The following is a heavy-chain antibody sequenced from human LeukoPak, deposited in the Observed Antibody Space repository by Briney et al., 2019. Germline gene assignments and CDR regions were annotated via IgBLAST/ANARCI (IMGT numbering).Heavy chain of an antibody. J-gene: IGHJ4*02. CDR3: ARDQYYDSSGYYYGFDY. D-gene: IGHD3-22*01. V-gene: IGHV3-30*02. CDR1: GFSFSSYG. Sequence: GGSLRLSCAGSGFSFSSYGMHWFRQAPGKGLEWMAFIRSDGSNKYYAHSVKGRFTISRDNSDNTLYLQMNSLRSDDTAVYYCARDQYYDSSGYYYGFDYWGQGTLVTVSS. CDR2: IRSDGSNK.